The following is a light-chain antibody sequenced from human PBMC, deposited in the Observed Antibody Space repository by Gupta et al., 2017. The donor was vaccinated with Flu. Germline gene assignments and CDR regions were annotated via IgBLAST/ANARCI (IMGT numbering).Light chain of an antibody. V-gene: IGKV4-1*01. J-gene: IGKJ2*01. CDR2: WAS. CDR1: NNRNH. Sequence: NNRNHLAWYQQKPGQPPKLLIYWASTRAAGVPDRFSGSGSGTDFSLSISSLQADDVAVYFCQQFYSCLVTFGQGTKV. CDR3: QQFYSCLVT.